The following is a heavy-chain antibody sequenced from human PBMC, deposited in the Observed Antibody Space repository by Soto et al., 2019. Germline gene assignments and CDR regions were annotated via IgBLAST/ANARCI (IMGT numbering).Heavy chain of an antibody. CDR3: ARGYYDLTGFAVDR. D-gene: IGHD3-22*01. Sequence: TVSRASVGRDGGSWIRRRAGKGLEWFGFMYFGGSFNYHPAFTSRVAISVDTSKNQFSLKGTSVTAAVSAVDYGARGYYDLTGFAVDRWGQG. J-gene: IGHJ1*01. CDR1: RASVGRDG. V-gene: IGHV4-59*02. CDR2: MYFGGSF.